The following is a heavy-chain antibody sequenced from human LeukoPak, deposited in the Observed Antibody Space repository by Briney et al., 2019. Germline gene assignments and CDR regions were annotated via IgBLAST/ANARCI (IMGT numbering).Heavy chain of an antibody. CDR2: ISAYNGNT. CDR1: GYTFTSYG. Sequence: ASVKVSCKASGYTFTSYGISWVRQAPGQGLEWMGWISAYNGNTNYAQKLQGRVTMTTDTSTSTAYMELSSLRSEDTAVYYCARGKGYSYGSPLLDYWGQGTLVTVSS. D-gene: IGHD5-18*01. J-gene: IGHJ4*02. CDR3: ARGKGYSYGSPLLDY. V-gene: IGHV1-18*01.